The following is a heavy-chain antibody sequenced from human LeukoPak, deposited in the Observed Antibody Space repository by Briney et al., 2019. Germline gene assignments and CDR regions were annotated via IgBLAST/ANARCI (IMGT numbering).Heavy chain of an antibody. D-gene: IGHD3-10*01. CDR2: ITAYNDNT. J-gene: IGHJ4*02. CDR3: ARALLWFGEPSHIDY. V-gene: IGHV1-18*01. CDR1: GYTFTSYG. Sequence: GASVNVSCKASGYTFTSYGISWVRQAPGQGLEWMGLITAYNDNTNYAQKLQGRVTMTTDTSTSTAYMELRSLRSDDTAVYYCARALLWFGEPSHIDYWGQGTLVTASS.